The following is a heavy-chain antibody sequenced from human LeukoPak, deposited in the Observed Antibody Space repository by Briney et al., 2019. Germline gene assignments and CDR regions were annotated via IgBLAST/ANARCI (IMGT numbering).Heavy chain of an antibody. V-gene: IGHV4-59*01. J-gene: IGHJ4*02. CDR1: GGSISRYY. CDR2: IYYSGST. D-gene: IGHD3-10*01. Sequence: SETLSLTCTVSGGSISRYYWSWIRQPPGKGLEWIGYIYYSGSTNYNPSLKSRVTISVDTSKNQFSLKLSSVTAADTAMYYCHGSGNYLGHWGQGTLVTVSS. CDR3: HGSGNYLGH.